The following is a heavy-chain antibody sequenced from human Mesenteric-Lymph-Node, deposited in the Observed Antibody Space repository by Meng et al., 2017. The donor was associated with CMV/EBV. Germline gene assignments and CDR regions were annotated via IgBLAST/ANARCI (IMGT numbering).Heavy chain of an antibody. J-gene: IGHJ6*02. V-gene: IGHV3-48*03. CDR2: ISSSGSTI. D-gene: IGHD2-2*01. Sequence: GESLKISCAASGFTFSSYEMNWVRQAPGKGLEWVSYISSSGSTIYYADSVKGRFTISRDNAKNSLYLQMNSLRAEDTAVYYCARDLIVVVPAATEYYYYGMDVWGQGTTVTVSS. CDR1: GFTFSSYE. CDR3: ARDLIVVVPAATEYYYYGMDV.